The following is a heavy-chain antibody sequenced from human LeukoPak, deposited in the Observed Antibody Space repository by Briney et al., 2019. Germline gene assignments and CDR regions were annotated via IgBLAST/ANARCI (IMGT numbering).Heavy chain of an antibody. D-gene: IGHD3-22*01. CDR3: ARMEIVEYDSSGYYSPFLDY. CDR2: ISSSSSYI. CDR1: GFTFSSYA. V-gene: IGHV3-21*01. Sequence: PGGSLRFSCAASGFTFSSYAMSWVRQAPGKGLEWVSSISSSSSYIYYADSVKGRFTISRDNAKNSLYLQMNSLRAEDTAVYYCARMEIVEYDSSGYYSPFLDYWGQGTLVTVSS. J-gene: IGHJ4*02.